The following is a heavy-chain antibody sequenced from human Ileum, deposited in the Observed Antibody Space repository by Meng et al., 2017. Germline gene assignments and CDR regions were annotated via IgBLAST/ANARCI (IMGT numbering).Heavy chain of an antibody. Sequence: GGSLRLSCAASGFSFGNYWMQWVRQDPGERLMWVSHINNDGSSTVYADSVKGRFTMSRDNARNILYLQMNSLRAEDTALYYCARDWFGIDHWGQGALVTVSS. CDR1: GFSFGNYW. J-gene: IGHJ4*02. V-gene: IGHV3-74*01. D-gene: IGHD3-10*01. CDR3: ARDWFGIDH. CDR2: INNDGSST.